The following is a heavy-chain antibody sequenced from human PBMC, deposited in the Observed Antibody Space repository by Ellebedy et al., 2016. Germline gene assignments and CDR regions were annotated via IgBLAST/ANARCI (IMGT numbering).Heavy chain of an antibody. CDR1: GYTFTSYG. Sequence: SVKVSCXASGYTFTSYGISWVRQAPGQGLEWMGRIIPILGIANYAQKFQGRVTITADKSTSTAYMELSSLRSEDTAVYYCARDYDSSGYYWNWGQGTLVTVSS. J-gene: IGHJ4*02. D-gene: IGHD3-22*01. CDR3: ARDYDSSGYYWN. V-gene: IGHV1-69*04. CDR2: IIPILGIA.